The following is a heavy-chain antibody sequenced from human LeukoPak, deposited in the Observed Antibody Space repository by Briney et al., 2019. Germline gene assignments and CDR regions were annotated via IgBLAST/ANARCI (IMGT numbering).Heavy chain of an antibody. CDR2: ISAYNGNT. CDR1: GYTFTSYG. CDR3: ARDRWSYCDSSGYFPDY. J-gene: IGHJ4*02. V-gene: IGHV1-18*01. Sequence: ASVKVSCKASGYTFTSYGISWVRQAPGQGLEWMGWISAYNGNTNYAQKLQGRVTMTTDTSTSTAYMELRSLRSDDTAVYYCARDRWSYCDSSGYFPDYWGQGTLVTVSS. D-gene: IGHD3-22*01.